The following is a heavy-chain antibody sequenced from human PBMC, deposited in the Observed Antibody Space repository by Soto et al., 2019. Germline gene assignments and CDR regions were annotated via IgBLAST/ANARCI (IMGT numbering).Heavy chain of an antibody. CDR2: INAGNGNT. Sequence: GASVKVSCKASGXTFTSYAMHWVRQAPGQRLEWMGWINAGNGNTKYSQKFQGRVTITRDTSASTAYMELSSLRSEDTAVYYCARVTTAEYYYYYMDVWGKGTTVTVSS. V-gene: IGHV1-3*01. CDR3: ARVTTAEYYYYYMDV. J-gene: IGHJ6*03. CDR1: GXTFTSYA. D-gene: IGHD4-17*01.